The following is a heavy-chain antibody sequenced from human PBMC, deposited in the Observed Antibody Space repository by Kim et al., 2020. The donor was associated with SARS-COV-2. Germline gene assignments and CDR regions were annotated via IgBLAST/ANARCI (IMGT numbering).Heavy chain of an antibody. CDR1: GFTVSTNY. V-gene: IGHV3-66*01. D-gene: IGHD5-18*01. Sequence: GGSLRLSCAVSGFTVSTNYMNWVRQAPGKGLEWVSVIYSGGSTYYADSVKGRFTISRDNSKNTLFLQMNSLRAEDTAAYYCARIDTGMDDYWGQGTLVTVSS. CDR2: IYSGGST. J-gene: IGHJ4*02. CDR3: ARIDTGMDDY.